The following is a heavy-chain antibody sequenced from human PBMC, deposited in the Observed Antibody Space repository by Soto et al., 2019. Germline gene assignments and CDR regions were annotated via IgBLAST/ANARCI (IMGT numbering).Heavy chain of an antibody. J-gene: IGHJ4*02. CDR1: GGSFSGYY. D-gene: IGHD2-8*02. V-gene: IGHV4-34*01. CDR3: ARDKLTGLFDY. Sequence: PSETLSLTCAVYGGSFSGYYWSWIRQPPGKGLEWIGEINHSGSTNYNPSLKSRVTISVDTSKNQFSLKLTSVTAADTAVYYCARDKLTGLFDYWGQGTLVTVS. CDR2: INHSGST.